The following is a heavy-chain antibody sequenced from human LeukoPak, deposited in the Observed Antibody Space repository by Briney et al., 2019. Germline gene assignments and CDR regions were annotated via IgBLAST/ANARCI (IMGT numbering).Heavy chain of an antibody. CDR2: ISAYNGNT. CDR3: ARDSSTYYDYVRGSYRNYYFDY. CDR1: GYTFTSYG. Sequence: ASVKVSCKASGYTFTSYGISWVRQAPGQGLEWMGWISAYNGNTNYAQKLQGRVTMATDTSTSTAYMELRSLRPDDTAVYYCARDSSTYYDYVRGSYRNYYFDYWGQGTLVTVSS. V-gene: IGHV1-18*01. J-gene: IGHJ4*02. D-gene: IGHD3-16*02.